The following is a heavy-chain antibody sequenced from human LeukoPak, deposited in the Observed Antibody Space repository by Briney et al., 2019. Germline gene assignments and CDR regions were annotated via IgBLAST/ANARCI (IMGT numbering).Heavy chain of an antibody. CDR3: AGDYTLRSYRFDY. Sequence: SETLSLTCTVSGGSVSSSSYYWGWIRQSPGKGLEWIGSVYYTGSTYYNPSLKSRVTISVDTSKNQFSLKLNSVTAADTAVYYCAGDYTLRSYRFDYWGQGTLVTVSS. V-gene: IGHV4-39*07. J-gene: IGHJ4*02. D-gene: IGHD3-10*01. CDR1: GGSVSSSSYY. CDR2: VYYTGST.